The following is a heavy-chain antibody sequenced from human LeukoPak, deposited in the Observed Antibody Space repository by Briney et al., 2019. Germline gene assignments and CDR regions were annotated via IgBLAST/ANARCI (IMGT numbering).Heavy chain of an antibody. CDR1: GFTFSSYW. V-gene: IGHV3-7*01. Sequence: PGGSLRLSCAASGFTFSSYWMSWVRQAPGKGLEWVANIKQDGSEKYYVDSVKGRFTISRDNAKNSLYLQMNSLRAEDTAVYYCAGSSGYYFESLDYWGQGTLVTASS. CDR2: IKQDGSEK. D-gene: IGHD3-22*01. CDR3: AGSSGYYFESLDY. J-gene: IGHJ4*02.